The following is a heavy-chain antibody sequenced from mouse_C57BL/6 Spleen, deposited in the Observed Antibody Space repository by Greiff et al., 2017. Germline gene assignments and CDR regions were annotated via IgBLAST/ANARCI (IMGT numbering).Heavy chain of an antibody. CDR2: LSNLAYSI. CDR1: GFTFSDYG. Sequence: EVTLEASGGGLVQPGGSLKLSCAASGFTFSDYGMAWVRQAPRKGPEWVAFLSNLAYSIYYADTVTGRFTISRENAKNTMYLEMISLRSEDTAMYYCARRVYYGSSYAMDYWGQGTSVTVSS. V-gene: IGHV5-15*04. CDR3: ARRVYYGSSYAMDY. J-gene: IGHJ4*01. D-gene: IGHD1-1*01.